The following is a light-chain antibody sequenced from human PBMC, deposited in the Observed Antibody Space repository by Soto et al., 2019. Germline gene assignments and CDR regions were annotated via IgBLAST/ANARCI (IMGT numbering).Light chain of an antibody. J-gene: IGKJ2*01. CDR3: QQYSSYSPYT. Sequence: IQLTQSPSSLSASIGDGVTITCRTSQTVYTWLAWYQQKPGTAPKGLIYEASTLHGGVPSRFTGSGSGTEFTLVISRLQPDDFATYYCQQYSSYSPYTFGQGTKVDIK. CDR2: EAS. V-gene: IGKV1-5*03. CDR1: QTVYTW.